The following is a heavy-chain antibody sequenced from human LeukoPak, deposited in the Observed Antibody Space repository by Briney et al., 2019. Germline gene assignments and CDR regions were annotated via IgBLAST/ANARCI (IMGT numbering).Heavy chain of an antibody. CDR3: ARLDKQQLTSDAFDI. V-gene: IGHV1-69*04. CDR2: IIPILGIA. D-gene: IGHD6-13*01. Sequence: ASVKVSCKASGGTFSSYAISWVRQAPGQGLEWMGRIIPILGIANYAQKFQGRVTITADKSTSTAYMELSSLRSEDTAVYYCARLDKQQLTSDAFDIWGQGTMVTVSS. J-gene: IGHJ3*02. CDR1: GGTFSSYA.